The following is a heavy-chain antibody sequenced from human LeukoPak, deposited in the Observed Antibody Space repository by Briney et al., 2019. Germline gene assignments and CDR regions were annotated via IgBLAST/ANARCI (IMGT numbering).Heavy chain of an antibody. D-gene: IGHD2-2*01. CDR1: GFTFSSYA. V-gene: IGHV3-23*01. Sequence: PAGGSLRLSCAASGFTFSSYAMSWVRQAPGKGLEWVSAISGSGGSTYYADSVKGRFTISRDNSKNTLYLQMNSLRAEDTAVYYCAKMTVVVPAAFDYWGQGTLVTVSS. J-gene: IGHJ4*02. CDR2: ISGSGGST. CDR3: AKMTVVVPAAFDY.